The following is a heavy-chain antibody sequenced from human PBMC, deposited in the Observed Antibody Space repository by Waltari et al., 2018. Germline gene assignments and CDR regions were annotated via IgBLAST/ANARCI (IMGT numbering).Heavy chain of an antibody. J-gene: IGHJ3*02. CDR2: IIPILGIA. D-gene: IGHD3-10*01. Sequence: QVQLVQSGAEVKKPGSSVKVSCKASGGTFSSYTISWVRQAPGQGLEWMGRIIPILGIANDAQKFQGRVTITADKSTSTAYMELSSLRSEDTAVYYCARANYYYDSHRGDAFDIWGQGTMVTVSS. V-gene: IGHV1-69*02. CDR3: ARANYYYDSHRGDAFDI. CDR1: GGTFSSYT.